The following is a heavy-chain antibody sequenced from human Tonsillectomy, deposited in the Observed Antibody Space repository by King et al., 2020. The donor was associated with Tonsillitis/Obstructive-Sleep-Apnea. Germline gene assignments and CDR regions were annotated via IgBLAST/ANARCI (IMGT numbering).Heavy chain of an antibody. D-gene: IGHD4-11*01. CDR2: IYYSGST. V-gene: IGHV4-59*01. J-gene: IGHJ5*02. CDR3: ARVPFPYETVTTGGWFDP. CDR1: GGSFSSYY. Sequence: VQLQESGPGLVKPSETLSLTCTVSGGSFSSYYWSWIRQPPGKGLESIGYIYYSGSTNYNPSLKSRVTISVDTSKNQFSLKLSSVTAADTAVYYCARVPFPYETVTTGGWFDPWGQGTLVTVSS.